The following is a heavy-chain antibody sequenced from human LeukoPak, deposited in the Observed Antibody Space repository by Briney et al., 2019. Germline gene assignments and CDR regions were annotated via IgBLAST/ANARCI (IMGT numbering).Heavy chain of an antibody. CDR2: IYYSGST. V-gene: IGHV4-59*01. D-gene: IGHD5-18*01. CDR3: ARGYSYGLRGSAPFDP. J-gene: IGHJ5*02. CDR1: GGSISSYY. Sequence: SETLSLTCTVSGGSISSYYWSWIRQPPEKGLEWIGYIYYSGSTNYNPSLKSRVTISVDTSKNQFSLKLSSVTAADTAVYYCARGYSYGLRGSAPFDPWGQGTLVTVSS.